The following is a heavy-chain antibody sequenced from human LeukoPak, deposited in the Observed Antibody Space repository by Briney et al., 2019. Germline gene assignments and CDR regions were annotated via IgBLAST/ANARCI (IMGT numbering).Heavy chain of an antibody. V-gene: IGHV4-59*08. Sequence: PSETLSLTCTVSGGSISSYYWSWIRQPPGKGLEWIGYIYYSGSTNYNPSLKSRVTISVDTSKNQFSLKLSSVTAADTAVYYCARGGGYSSSWYIFFWFDPWGQGTLVTVSS. D-gene: IGHD6-13*01. CDR2: IYYSGST. CDR3: ARGGGYSSSWYIFFWFDP. J-gene: IGHJ5*02. CDR1: GGSISSYY.